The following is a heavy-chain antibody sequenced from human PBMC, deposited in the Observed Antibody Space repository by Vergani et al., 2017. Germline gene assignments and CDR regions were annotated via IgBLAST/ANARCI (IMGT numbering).Heavy chain of an antibody. CDR1: GGSFSGYY. CDR2: INHSGST. V-gene: IGHV4-34*01. Sequence: QVQLQQWGAGLLKPSEPLSLPCAVYGGSFSGYYWSWIRQPPGKGLEWIGEINHSGSTNYNPSLKSRVTISVDTSKNQFSLKLSSVTAADTAVYYCARARYSYGPYYYYYMDVWGKGTTVTVSS. CDR3: ARARYSYGPYYYYYMDV. J-gene: IGHJ6*03. D-gene: IGHD5-18*01.